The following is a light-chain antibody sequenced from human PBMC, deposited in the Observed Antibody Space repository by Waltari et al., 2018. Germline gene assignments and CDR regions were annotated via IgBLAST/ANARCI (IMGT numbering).Light chain of an antibody. Sequence: QAALTQPPSMSGSPGQSVTISCTGTSSDIGGYNRVSWYQQYPGKAPKLMIYEVSQRPSGVSYRSSGSKSGNTASLTISGLQAEDEADYYCSSYAGRNTFVLFGGGTRLTVL. J-gene: IGLJ2*01. V-gene: IGLV2-8*01. CDR3: SSYAGRNTFVL. CDR2: EVS. CDR1: SSDIGGYNR.